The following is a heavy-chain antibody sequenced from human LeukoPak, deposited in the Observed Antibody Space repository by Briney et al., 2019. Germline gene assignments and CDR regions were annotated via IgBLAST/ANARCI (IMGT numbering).Heavy chain of an antibody. D-gene: IGHD4-17*01. CDR1: GYTFTVYY. J-gene: IGHJ3*02. CDR3: ARTVTRSHDAFDI. V-gene: IGHV1-2*06. CDR2: INPNSGGT. Sequence: ASVKVSCKTSGYTFTVYYMHWVRQAPGQGLEWMGRINPNSGGTNYAQKFQGRVTMTRDTSISTAYMELSRLRSDDTAVYYCARTVTRSHDAFDIWGQGTMVTVSS.